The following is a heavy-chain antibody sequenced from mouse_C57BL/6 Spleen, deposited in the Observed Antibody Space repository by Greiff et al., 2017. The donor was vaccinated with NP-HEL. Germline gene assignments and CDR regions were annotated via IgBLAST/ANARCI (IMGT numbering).Heavy chain of an antibody. Sequence: EVQRVESGGGLVQPGGSLSLSCAASGFTFTDYYMSWVRQPPGTALEWLGFIRNKANGYTTEYSASVKGRFTISRDNSQSILYLQMKALRAEDSATYYCARTSNYDMDYWGQGTSVTVSS. CDR2: IRNKANGYTT. V-gene: IGHV7-3*01. CDR1: GFTFTDYY. J-gene: IGHJ4*01. CDR3: ARTSNYDMDY.